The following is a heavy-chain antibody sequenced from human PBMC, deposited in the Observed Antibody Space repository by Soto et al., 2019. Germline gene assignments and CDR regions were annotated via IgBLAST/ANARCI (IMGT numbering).Heavy chain of an antibody. Sequence: GGSLRLSCTASGFTFGDYAMSWFRQAPGKGLEWVGFIRSKAYGGTTEYAASVKGRFTISRDDSKSIAYLQMNSLKTEDTAVYYCTRGHYGDYVYAFDIWGQGTMVTVSS. V-gene: IGHV3-49*03. CDR1: GFTFGDYA. CDR3: TRGHYGDYVYAFDI. CDR2: IRSKAYGGTT. J-gene: IGHJ3*02. D-gene: IGHD4-17*01.